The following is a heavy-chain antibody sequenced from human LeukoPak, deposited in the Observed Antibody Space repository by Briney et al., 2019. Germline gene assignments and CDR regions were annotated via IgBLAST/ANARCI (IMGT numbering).Heavy chain of an antibody. D-gene: IGHD1-1*01. CDR2: ISYDGSNK. Sequence: GGSLRLSCAASGFIFSSYAMHWVRQAPGKGLEWVAVISYDGSNKYYADSVKGRFTISRDNSKNTLCLQMNSLRAEDTAVYYCARLEHYYYYGMDVWGQGTTVTVSS. CDR1: GFIFSSYA. J-gene: IGHJ6*02. V-gene: IGHV3-30-3*01. CDR3: ARLEHYYYYGMDV.